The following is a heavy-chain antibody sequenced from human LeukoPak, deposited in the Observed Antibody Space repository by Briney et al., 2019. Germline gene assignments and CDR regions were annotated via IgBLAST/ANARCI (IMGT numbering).Heavy chain of an antibody. CDR1: GYTFTDYY. CDR2: INPNSGGT. J-gene: IGHJ4*02. D-gene: IGHD2-15*01. V-gene: IGHV1-2*02. CDR3: ARASYRWELPDFDY. Sequence: ASVKVSCKASGYTFTDYYMHWARQAPGQGLEWMGWINPNSGGTNYAQKFQGRVTMTRDTSISTAYMELSRLRSDDTAVYYCARASYRWELPDFDYWGQGTLVTVSS.